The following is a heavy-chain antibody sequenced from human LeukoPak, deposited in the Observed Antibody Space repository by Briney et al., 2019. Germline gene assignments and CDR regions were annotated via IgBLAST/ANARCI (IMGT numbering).Heavy chain of an antibody. CDR2: ISYDGSNK. D-gene: IGHD6-19*01. J-gene: IGHJ5*02. V-gene: IGHV3-30-3*01. Sequence: PGRALGLSCAASGFPLKSYAMHWVRPAPGKGLGGVGVISYDGSNKYYADSVKGRFTISRDNSKNTLYLQMNSLRAEDTAVYYCARERIAVAGYNWFDPWGQGTLVTVSS. CDR3: ARERIAVAGYNWFDP. CDR1: GFPLKSYA.